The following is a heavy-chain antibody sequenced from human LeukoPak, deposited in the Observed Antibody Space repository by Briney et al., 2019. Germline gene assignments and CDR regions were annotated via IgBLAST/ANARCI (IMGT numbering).Heavy chain of an antibody. V-gene: IGHV3-21*04. J-gene: IGHJ4*02. D-gene: IGHD3-10*01. CDR2: ISSSSSYI. CDR3: AKAPPAYYYGSRGDY. CDR1: GFTFSSYS. Sequence: GGSLRLSCAASGFTFSSYSMNWVRQAPGKGLEWVSSISSSSSYIYYADSVKGRFTISRDNSKNTLYLQMNSLRAEDTAVYYCAKAPPAYYYGSRGDYWGQGTLVTVSS.